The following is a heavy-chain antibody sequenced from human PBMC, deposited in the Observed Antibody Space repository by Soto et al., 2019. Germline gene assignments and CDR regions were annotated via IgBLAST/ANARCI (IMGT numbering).Heavy chain of an antibody. CDR3: AKDSTAIFLEWSAYYFDA. CDR2: VSSSGGST. Sequence: EVQLLQSGGGLVQPGGSLRLSCAASGFTFDSYAMSWVRQTPGKGLQWVSAVSSSGGSTYYADSLSGRFTISKDNSKNILYLQMNNLGARDTAVYHCAKDSTAIFLEWSAYYFDAWGQGVRVTVSS. V-gene: IGHV3-23*01. CDR1: GFTFDSYA. J-gene: IGHJ4*02. D-gene: IGHD3-3*01.